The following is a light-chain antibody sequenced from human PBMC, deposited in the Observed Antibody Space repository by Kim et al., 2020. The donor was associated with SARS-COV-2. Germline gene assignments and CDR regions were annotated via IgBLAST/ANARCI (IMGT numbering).Light chain of an antibody. CDR3: QKYNSAPLT. CDR2: AAS. V-gene: IGKV1-27*01. Sequence: AAVGDRVTITCRASQGISNYLAWYQQKPGKVPTLMIYAASALQSGVPSRFSGSGSGTDFTLTISSLQPEDVATYYCQKYNSAPLTFGPGTKVDIK. CDR1: QGISNY. J-gene: IGKJ3*01.